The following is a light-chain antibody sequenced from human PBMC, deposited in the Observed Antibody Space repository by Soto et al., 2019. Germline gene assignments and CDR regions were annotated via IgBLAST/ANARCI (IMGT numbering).Light chain of an antibody. CDR1: QSISSY. J-gene: IGKJ1*01. Sequence: DIQMTQSPSSLSASVGDRVTITCRASQSISSYLNWYQQKPGKAPKLLIYAASSLQSGVPSRFSGSGSGTDFTLTISSLQPEDFATYYCPQSYSTPWTFGQGTKAEIK. CDR2: AAS. CDR3: PQSYSTPWT. V-gene: IGKV1-39*01.